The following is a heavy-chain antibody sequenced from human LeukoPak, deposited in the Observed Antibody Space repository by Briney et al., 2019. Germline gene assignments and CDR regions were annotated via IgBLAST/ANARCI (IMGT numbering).Heavy chain of an antibody. CDR2: IYYSGST. Sequence: PSETLSLTCTVSGGSINSYYWSWIRQPPGKGLEWIGYIYYSGSTNYNPSLKSRVTISVDTSNNKFSLKLTSLTAADTAVYYCVRHLSAGWPAFDIWGQGTMVTVSS. CDR1: GGSINSYY. D-gene: IGHD2/OR15-2a*01. J-gene: IGHJ3*02. V-gene: IGHV4-59*08. CDR3: VRHLSAGWPAFDI.